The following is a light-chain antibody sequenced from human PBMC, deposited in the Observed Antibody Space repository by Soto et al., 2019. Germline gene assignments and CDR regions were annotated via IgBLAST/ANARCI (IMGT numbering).Light chain of an antibody. CDR2: SAS. Sequence: EIVMTQSQATLSVSPGERATLSRRASQSVNYNLAWYQQKPGQAHRLLIYSASTRATGTPARFSGSGSGTEFTLTISSLQPDEFATYYCQHYNSYSEAFGQGTKVDIK. CDR1: QSVNYN. CDR3: QHYNSYSEA. J-gene: IGKJ1*01. V-gene: IGKV3D-15*01.